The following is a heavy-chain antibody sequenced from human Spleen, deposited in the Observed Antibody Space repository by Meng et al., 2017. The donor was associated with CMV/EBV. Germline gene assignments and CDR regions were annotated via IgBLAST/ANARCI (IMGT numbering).Heavy chain of an antibody. CDR1: GFTFSDAW. D-gene: IGHD2-15*01. V-gene: IGHV3-15*01. CDR2: IKPTTHGATT. J-gene: IGHJ4*02. Sequence: GESLKISCAAFGFTFSDAWMSWVRQTPGRGLEWVGRIKPTTHGATTDYPAAMEGRFTVSRDDSRSTLYLQMDSLKLDDTATYYCITGPDCIGAPCYSGHWGRGTLVTVSS. CDR3: ITGPDCIGAPCYSGH.